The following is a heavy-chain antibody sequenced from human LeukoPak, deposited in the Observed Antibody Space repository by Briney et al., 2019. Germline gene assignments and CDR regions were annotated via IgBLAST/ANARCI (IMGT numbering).Heavy chain of an antibody. Sequence: PSETLSLTCAVYGGSFSGYCWSWIRQPPGKGLEWIGEINHSGSTNYNPSLKSRVTISVDTSKNQFSLKLSSVTAADTAVYYCARGYYYDSSGYTRPPRKLYYFDYWGQGTLVTVSS. CDR1: GGSFSGYC. V-gene: IGHV4-34*01. J-gene: IGHJ4*02. CDR2: INHSGST. CDR3: ARGYYYDSSGYTRPPRKLYYFDY. D-gene: IGHD3-22*01.